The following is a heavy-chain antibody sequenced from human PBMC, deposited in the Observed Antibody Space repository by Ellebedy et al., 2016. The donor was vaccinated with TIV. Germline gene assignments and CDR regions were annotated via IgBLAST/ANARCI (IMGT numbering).Heavy chain of an antibody. Sequence: GESLKISCAASGFTFSSYAMSWVRQSPGKGLEWVAAISGSGGTTFYADSVKGRFTISRDNSKDTLFLQMNSLRVDDTAVYYCARLRPVAGTGGYWGQGTPVTVSS. V-gene: IGHV3-23*01. CDR2: ISGSGGTT. J-gene: IGHJ4*02. D-gene: IGHD6-19*01. CDR3: ARLRPVAGTGGY. CDR1: GFTFSSYA.